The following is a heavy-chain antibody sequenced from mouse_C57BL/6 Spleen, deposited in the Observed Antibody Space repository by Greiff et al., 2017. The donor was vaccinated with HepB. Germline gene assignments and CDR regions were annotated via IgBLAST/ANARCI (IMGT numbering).Heavy chain of an antibody. J-gene: IGHJ2*01. CDR1: GYTFTSYW. D-gene: IGHD2-3*01. V-gene: IGHV1-61*01. CDR3: ERCGDGYLDY. CDR2: IYPSDSET. Sequence: QVQLQQPGAELVRPGSSVKLSCKASGYTFTSYWMDWVKQRPGQGLEWIGNIYPSDSETHYNQKFKDKATLTVDKSSSTAYMQLSSLTSEDSAVYYCERCGDGYLDYWGQGTTLTVSS.